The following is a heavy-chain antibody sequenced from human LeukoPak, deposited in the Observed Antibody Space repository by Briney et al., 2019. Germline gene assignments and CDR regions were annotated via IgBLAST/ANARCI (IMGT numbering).Heavy chain of an antibody. J-gene: IGHJ6*02. CDR2: VTWNSGSI. CDR3: AKDYYYGSGSYHYFGMDV. CDR1: GFIFDDYA. D-gene: IGHD3-10*01. V-gene: IGHV3-9*01. Sequence: PGRSLRLSCAASGFIFDDYAMHWVRKPPGKGLEWVSGVTWNSGSIGYADSVKGRFTISRDNAKNSLYLQMNSLRAEDTALYYCAKDYYYGSGSYHYFGMDVWGQGTTVTVSS.